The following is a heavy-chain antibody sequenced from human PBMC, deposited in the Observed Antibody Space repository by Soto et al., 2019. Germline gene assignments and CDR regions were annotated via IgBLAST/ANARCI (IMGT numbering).Heavy chain of an antibody. D-gene: IGHD5-12*01. CDR1: GVTFSSYV. CDR3: ARDRRDSGYDWTVRYYYGMDV. Sequence: PWGCLGLACATSGVTFSSYVMHGVRQAPCKGLEWVAFISYDGSNKYYADSVKGRFTISRDNSKNTLYLQMNSLRAEDTAVYYCARDRRDSGYDWTVRYYYGMDVWGQGTTVTVSS. V-gene: IGHV3-30-3*01. CDR2: ISYDGSNK. J-gene: IGHJ6*02.